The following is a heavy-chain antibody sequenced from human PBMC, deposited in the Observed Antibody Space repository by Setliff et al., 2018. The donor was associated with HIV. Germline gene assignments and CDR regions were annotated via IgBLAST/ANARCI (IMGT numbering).Heavy chain of an antibody. V-gene: IGHV4-4*07. CDR3: ARNFWNGPPDYYYYGMDV. CDR2: IYTSRTP. CDR1: GDSVNSYY. D-gene: IGHD3-3*01. J-gene: IGHJ6*02. Sequence: PSETLSLTCTVSGDSVNSYYWSWIRQPAGKGLDWIGRIYTSRTPNYNPSLKRRVTMSLDTSKNQFSLKVRSVTASDTAVYYCARNFWNGPPDYYYYGMDVWGRGTTVTVSS.